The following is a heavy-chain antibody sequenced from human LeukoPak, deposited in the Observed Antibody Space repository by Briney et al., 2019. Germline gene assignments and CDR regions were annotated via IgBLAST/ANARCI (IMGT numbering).Heavy chain of an antibody. Sequence: ESGPTLVNPTQTLTLTCTFSGFSLSTSGMRVSWIRQPPGKALEWLARIDWDDDKFYRISLQTRLTICRSTSKNQVVLTMTNMDPVDTATYYCARIPDYGDYYFDYWGQGTLVTVSS. CDR3: ARIPDYGDYYFDY. CDR2: IDWDDDK. CDR1: GFSLSTSGMR. V-gene: IGHV2-70*04. J-gene: IGHJ4*02. D-gene: IGHD4-17*01.